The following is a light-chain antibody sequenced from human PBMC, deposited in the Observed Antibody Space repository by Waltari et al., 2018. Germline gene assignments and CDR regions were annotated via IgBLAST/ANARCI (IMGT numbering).Light chain of an antibody. Sequence: EIVLTQSPGTLSLSPGDRATLSCRVSQSVSSSYLAWYQQKPGQAPRLVIHGASSRAAAIPDRFSGSGSGTDFTLTISRLEPEDFAVYFCQQYAYTPITFGQGTRLEIK. J-gene: IGKJ5*01. CDR3: QQYAYTPIT. V-gene: IGKV3-20*01. CDR2: GAS. CDR1: QSVSSSY.